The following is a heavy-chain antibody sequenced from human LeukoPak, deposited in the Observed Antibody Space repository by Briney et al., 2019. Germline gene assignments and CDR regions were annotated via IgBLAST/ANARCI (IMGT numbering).Heavy chain of an antibody. CDR1: GFTFSSSG. CDR3: ARGPPSIAARRNPVFDY. J-gene: IGHJ4*02. V-gene: IGHV4-34*01. D-gene: IGHD6-6*01. Sequence: KSGGSLRLSCAASGFTFSSSGMHWIRQPPGKGLEWIGEINHSGSTNYNPSLKSRVTISVDTSKNQFSLKLSSVTAADTAVYYCARGPPSIAARRNPVFDYWGQGTLVTVSS. CDR2: INHSGST.